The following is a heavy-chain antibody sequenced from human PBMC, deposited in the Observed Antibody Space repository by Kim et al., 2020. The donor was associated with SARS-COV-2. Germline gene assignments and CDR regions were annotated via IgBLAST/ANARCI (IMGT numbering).Heavy chain of an antibody. Sequence: ANYAQKFQGRVTITADESTSTAYMELSSLRSEDTAVYYCARDLSTDAFDIWGQGTMVTVSS. V-gene: IGHV1-69*01. CDR2: A. J-gene: IGHJ3*02. CDR3: ARDLSTDAFDI.